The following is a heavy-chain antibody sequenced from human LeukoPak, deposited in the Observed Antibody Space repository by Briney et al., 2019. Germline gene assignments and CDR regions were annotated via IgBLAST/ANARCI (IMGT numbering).Heavy chain of an antibody. D-gene: IGHD2-15*01. V-gene: IGHV3-53*01. Sequence: GGSLRLSCAASGFTVSSVYMNWVRQAPGKGLEWVSVISSGGSTHFADSVKGRFTISRDISKNTLYPQMNSLRGDDTAVYYCARDRDEAGGGFDIWGQGTVVTVSS. CDR2: ISSGGST. J-gene: IGHJ3*02. CDR1: GFTVSSVY. CDR3: ARDRDEAGGGFDI.